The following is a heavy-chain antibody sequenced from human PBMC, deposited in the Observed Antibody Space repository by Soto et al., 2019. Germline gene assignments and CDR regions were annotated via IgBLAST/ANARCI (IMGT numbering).Heavy chain of an antibody. CDR3: ARVEGDCSSTSCYAFWFDP. J-gene: IGHJ5*02. D-gene: IGHD2-2*01. Sequence: QVQLQESGPGLVKPSQTLSLTCTVSGGSISSGGYYWSWIRQHPGKGLEWIGYIDYSGSTYYNPSLKSRVTISVDTSKNQFSLKLSSVTAADTAVYYCARVEGDCSSTSCYAFWFDPWGQGTLVTVSS. CDR2: IDYSGST. CDR1: GGSISSGGYY. V-gene: IGHV4-31*03.